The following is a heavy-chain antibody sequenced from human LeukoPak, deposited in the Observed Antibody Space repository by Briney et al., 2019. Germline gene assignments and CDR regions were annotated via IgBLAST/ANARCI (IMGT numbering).Heavy chain of an antibody. CDR3: ARVPGGALNWFDP. J-gene: IGHJ5*02. CDR2: IYYSGST. V-gene: IGHV4-38-2*02. D-gene: IGHD1-1*01. Sequence: SETLSLTCTVSGYPISSGYYWGWIRQPPGKGLEWIGSIYYSGSTYYNPSLKSRVTISVDTAKNQFSLKLSSVTAADTAVYYCARVPGGALNWFDPWGHGTLVTVSS. CDR1: GYPISSGYY.